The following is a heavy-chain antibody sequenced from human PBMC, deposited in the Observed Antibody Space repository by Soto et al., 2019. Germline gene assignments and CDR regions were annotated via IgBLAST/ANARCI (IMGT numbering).Heavy chain of an antibody. CDR2: ISYDGSNK. CDR1: GFTFSSYA. V-gene: IGHV3-30-3*01. CDR3: ARDPDLESYGPDYYDYGMDV. D-gene: IGHD5-18*01. Sequence: QVQLVESGGGVVQPGRSLRLSCAASGFTFSSYAMHWVRQAPGKGLEWVAVISYDGSNKYYADSVKGRFTISRDNSKNTLYLQMNSVRAEDTAVYYCARDPDLESYGPDYYDYGMDVWGQGTTVTVSS. J-gene: IGHJ6*02.